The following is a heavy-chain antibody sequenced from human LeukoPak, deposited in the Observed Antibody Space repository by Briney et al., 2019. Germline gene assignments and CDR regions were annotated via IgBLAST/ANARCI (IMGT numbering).Heavy chain of an antibody. V-gene: IGHV3-53*01. Sequence: GGSLRLSCAASGFTVSSNYMSWVRQAPGKGLEWVSVIYSGGSTYYADSVKGRFTISRDNSKNTLYLQMNSLRAEDTAVYYCARDLIVGATDYYGMDVWGQGTTVTVSS. CDR2: IYSGGST. CDR3: ARDLIVGATDYYGMDV. J-gene: IGHJ6*02. D-gene: IGHD1-26*01. CDR1: GFTVSSNY.